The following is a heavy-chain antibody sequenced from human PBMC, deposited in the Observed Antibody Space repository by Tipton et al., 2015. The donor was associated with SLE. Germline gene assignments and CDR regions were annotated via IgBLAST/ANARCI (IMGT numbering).Heavy chain of an antibody. Sequence: LRLSCGVSGNVISRGYFWGWIRQSPGKGLEWIGSIYHDGRTYYNPSLKSRVTISIDTSKNQFSLKLSSVTAADTAVYYCARGSWGDALDTWGQGTMVTVSS. V-gene: IGHV4-38-2*01. CDR3: ARGSWGDALDT. J-gene: IGHJ3*02. D-gene: IGHD3-16*01. CDR2: IYHDGRT. CDR1: GNVISRGYF.